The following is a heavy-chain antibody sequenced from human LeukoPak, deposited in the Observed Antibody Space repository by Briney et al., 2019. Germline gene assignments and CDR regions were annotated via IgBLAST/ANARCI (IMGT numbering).Heavy chain of an antibody. CDR3: ARDFLPWNYYDSSGSWDY. Sequence: SETLSLTCTVSGGSISSSSYYWGWIRQPPGKGLEWIGSIYYSGSTYYNPSLKSRVTISVDTSKNQFSLKLSSVTAADTAVYYCARDFLPWNYYDSSGSWDYWGQGTLVTVSS. J-gene: IGHJ4*02. D-gene: IGHD3-22*01. CDR1: GGSISSSSYY. V-gene: IGHV4-39*07. CDR2: IYYSGST.